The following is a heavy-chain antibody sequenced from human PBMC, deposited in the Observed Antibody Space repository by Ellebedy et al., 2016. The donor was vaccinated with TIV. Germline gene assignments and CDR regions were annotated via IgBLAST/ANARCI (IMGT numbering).Heavy chain of an antibody. J-gene: IGHJ4*02. Sequence: MPSETLSLTCAISGASVSINNAAWNWIRQSPSRGLEWLGRTYYKSKWYNDYAVSVKSRITINPDTSKNQFSLQLNSLTPEDTAVYYCATDQAGGSGIDYWGQGTLVTVSS. D-gene: IGHD3-10*01. CDR2: TYYKSKWYN. CDR1: GASVSINNAA. V-gene: IGHV6-1*01. CDR3: ATDQAGGSGIDY.